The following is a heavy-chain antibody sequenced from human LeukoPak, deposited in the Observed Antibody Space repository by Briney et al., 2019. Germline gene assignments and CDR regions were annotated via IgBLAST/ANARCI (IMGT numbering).Heavy chain of an antibody. CDR2: IYYSGST. D-gene: IGHD6-19*01. CDR3: AKGAGPPWXDP. V-gene: IGHV4-39*07. J-gene: IGHJ5*02. CDR1: GGSIXSSSYY. Sequence: XXVSGGSIXSSSYYWGWIRQPPGKGLEWIGSIYYSGSTYYNPSLKSRVTISVDTSKNQISMKLSSVTGKDTAVYYXAKGAGPPWXDPWGQGTLVTVSS.